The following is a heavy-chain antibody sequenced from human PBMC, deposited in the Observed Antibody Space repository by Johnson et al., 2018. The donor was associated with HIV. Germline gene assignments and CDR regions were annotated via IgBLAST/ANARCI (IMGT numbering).Heavy chain of an antibody. Sequence: VHLVESGGGLVQPGGSLRLSCAASGFTFSTYDMHWVRQATGKGLEWVSAIGPAGDTYYPGSVKGRFTISRENAKNSLYLQMNSLRAEDTALYYCAKVVSRDGYNWGAFDIWGQGTMVTVSS. D-gene: IGHD5-24*01. CDR3: AKVVSRDGYNWGAFDI. CDR2: IGPAGDT. CDR1: GFTFSTYD. V-gene: IGHV3-13*01. J-gene: IGHJ3*02.